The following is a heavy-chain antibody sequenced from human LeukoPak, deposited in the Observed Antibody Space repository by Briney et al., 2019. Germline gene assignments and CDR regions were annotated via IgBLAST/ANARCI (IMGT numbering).Heavy chain of an antibody. CDR3: AKKDGYNNGRGPFDY. D-gene: IGHD5-24*01. V-gene: IGHV3-20*04. CDR1: GLTFSSYG. J-gene: IGHJ4*02. CDR2: INWNGGST. Sequence: GGTLRLSCAGSGLTFSSYGMTWVRQAPGKGLEWVSGINWNGGSTGYADSVKGRFTISRDNAKNSLYLQMNSLRAEDTAVYYCAKKDGYNNGRGPFDYWGQGTLVTVSS.